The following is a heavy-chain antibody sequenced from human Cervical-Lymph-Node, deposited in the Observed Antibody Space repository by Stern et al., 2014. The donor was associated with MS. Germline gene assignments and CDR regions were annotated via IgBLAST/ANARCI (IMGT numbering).Heavy chain of an antibody. D-gene: IGHD1-7*01. CDR2: IKSTADGGTT. Sequence: EVQLVESGGGFVRPGESLRLSCAASGFIFKNAWMNWVRQAPGKGLEWVGRIKSTADGGTTAYASPVEGRFIISRDDSKNTLYLQLNGLKNEDSGVYYCSTGTSPVDFWGQGTQVIVAS. J-gene: IGHJ4*02. V-gene: IGHV3-15*01. CDR3: STGTSPVDF. CDR1: GFIFKNAW.